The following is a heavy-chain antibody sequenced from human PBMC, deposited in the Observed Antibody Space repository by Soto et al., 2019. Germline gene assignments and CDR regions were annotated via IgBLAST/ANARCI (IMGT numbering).Heavy chain of an antibody. J-gene: IGHJ4*02. D-gene: IGHD3-16*01. CDR2: IHGDGSEK. CDR1: EFTFSNYW. V-gene: IGHV3-7*01. Sequence: EVHLVESGGGLVQPGGSLRLSCVGSEFTFSNYWMTWVRQAPGKGLEWVANIHGDGSEKYHVDSVRGRFTVSRDNAKNALHLQMNSLRDEDTAVYYCARAGSSYVEGAYWGQGTLVTVSS. CDR3: ARAGSSYVEGAY.